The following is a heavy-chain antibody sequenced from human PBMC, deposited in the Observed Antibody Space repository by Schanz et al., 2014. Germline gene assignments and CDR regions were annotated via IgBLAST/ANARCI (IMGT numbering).Heavy chain of an antibody. D-gene: IGHD2-2*01. CDR2: ISSASSTI. V-gene: IGHV3-48*01. CDR3: ARAGYDADNWFDP. J-gene: IGHJ5*02. Sequence: EVQLLESGGGLVQPGGSLRLSCAASGFTFGDYAMTWVRQAPGKGLEWVSYISSASSTINYADSVKGRFTISRDNAKNSLFLQMNSLRAEDTAVHYCARAGYDADNWFDPWGQGTLVTVSS. CDR1: GFTFGDYA.